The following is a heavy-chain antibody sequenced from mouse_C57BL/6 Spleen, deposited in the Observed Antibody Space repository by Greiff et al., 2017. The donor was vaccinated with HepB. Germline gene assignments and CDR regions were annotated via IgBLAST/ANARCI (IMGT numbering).Heavy chain of an antibody. D-gene: IGHD2-12*01. J-gene: IGHJ4*01. Sequence: EVKVEESGGGLVQPGGSMKLSCVASGFTFSNYWMNWVRQSPEKGLEWVAQIRLKSDNYATHYAESVKGRFTISRDDSKSSVYLQMNNLRAEDTGIYYCTGRRHYYAMDYWGQGTSVTVSS. V-gene: IGHV6-3*01. CDR3: TGRRHYYAMDY. CDR1: GFTFSNYW. CDR2: IRLKSDNYAT.